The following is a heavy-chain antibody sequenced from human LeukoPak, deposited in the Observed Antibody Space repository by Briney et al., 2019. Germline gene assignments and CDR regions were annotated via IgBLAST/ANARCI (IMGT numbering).Heavy chain of an antibody. D-gene: IGHD1-7*01. CDR2: THYIETT. J-gene: IGHJ5*02. V-gene: IGHV4-39*07. CDR3: ATIYRITGTTGSWFDP. CDR1: GGSIRSSYSY. Sequence: PSETLSLTCTVSGGSIRSSYSYWGWIRQTPGKGLEWTGTTHYIETTYYNPSLKSRVTISVDTSKNQFSLKLSSVTAADTAVYYCATIYRITGTTGSWFDPWGQGTLVTVSS.